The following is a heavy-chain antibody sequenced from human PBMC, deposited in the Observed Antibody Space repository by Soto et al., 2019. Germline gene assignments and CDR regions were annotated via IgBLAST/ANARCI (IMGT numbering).Heavy chain of an antibody. V-gene: IGHV2-70*04. CDR2: IDWDGDK. CDR1: GFSLRTSGMR. Sequence: SGPTLVNPTQTLTLTCTFSGFSLRTSGMRVSWIRQPPGKALEWLARIDWDGDKFYSTSLRARLTISRDTSKNQVVLIMTNMDPMDTATYYCARGPPVGDDSSYYYYAMDGWGQGTTVTVPS. CDR3: ARGPPVGDDSSYYYYAMDG. D-gene: IGHD3-16*01. J-gene: IGHJ6*02.